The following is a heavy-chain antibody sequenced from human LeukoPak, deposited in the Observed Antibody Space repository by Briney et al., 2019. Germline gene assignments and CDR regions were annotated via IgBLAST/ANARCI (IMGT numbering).Heavy chain of an antibody. CDR3: STDPRLLIY. D-gene: IGHD2-8*01. Sequence: PGGSLRLSCAASGFTFSSYEMNWVRQAPGKGLEWVSYISSSGSTIYHADSVKGRFTISRDNAKNSLYLQMNSLRPDDTALYYCSTDPRLLIYWGHGTLVTVSS. CDR1: GFTFSSYE. V-gene: IGHV3-48*03. J-gene: IGHJ4*01. CDR2: ISSSGSTI.